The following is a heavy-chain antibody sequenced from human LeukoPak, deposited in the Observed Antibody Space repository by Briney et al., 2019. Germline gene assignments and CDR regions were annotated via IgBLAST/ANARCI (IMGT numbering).Heavy chain of an antibody. D-gene: IGHD4-17*01. V-gene: IGHV3-7*01. Sequence: GGSLRPSCAASGFTFSSYWMSWVRQAPGKGLEWVANIKQDGSEKYYVDSVKGRSTISRDNAKNSLYLQMNSLRAEDTAVYYCARYGDYVYYYYYMDVWGKGTTVTVSS. CDR2: IKQDGSEK. J-gene: IGHJ6*03. CDR1: GFTFSSYW. CDR3: ARYGDYVYYYYYMDV.